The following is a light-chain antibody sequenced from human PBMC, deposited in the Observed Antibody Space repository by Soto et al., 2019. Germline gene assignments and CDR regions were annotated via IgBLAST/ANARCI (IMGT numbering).Light chain of an antibody. J-gene: IGLJ1*01. CDR3: SSYTSSGSYV. CDR2: DVS. CDR1: SSDVGAYHY. V-gene: IGLV2-14*01. Sequence: QSVLTQPASVSGSPGQSITISCTGTSSDVGAYHYVSWYQQHPGKAPKLMIYDVSNRPSGVSNRFSGSKSGNTASLTISGLQAEDEADYYCSSYTSSGSYVFGTGTKLTVL.